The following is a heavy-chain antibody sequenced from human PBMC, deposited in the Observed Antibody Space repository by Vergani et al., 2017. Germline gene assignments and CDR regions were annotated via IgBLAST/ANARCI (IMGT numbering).Heavy chain of an antibody. CDR2: IYHSGST. J-gene: IGHJ5*02. CDR1: GGSISSSNW. D-gene: IGHD2-2*01. V-gene: IGHV4-4*03. Sequence: QVQLQESGPGLVKPPGTLSLTCAVSGGSISSSNWWSWVRQPPGKGLEWIGEIYHSGSTNYNPSLKSRVTISVDKSKNQFSLKLSSVTAADTAVYYCAIGYCSSTSCDGGEWFDPWGQGTLVTVSS. CDR3: AIGYCSSTSCDGGEWFDP.